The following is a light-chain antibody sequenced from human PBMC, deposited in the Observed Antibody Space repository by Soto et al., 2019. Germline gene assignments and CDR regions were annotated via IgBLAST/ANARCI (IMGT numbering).Light chain of an antibody. V-gene: IGKV1-39*01. CDR1: QSISSY. J-gene: IGKJ1*01. CDR2: AAS. Sequence: DIQMTQSPSSLSASVGDRVTITCRASQSISSYLNWYQQKPGKAPKLLIYAASSLQSGVPSRFSGSGSGTDFTLTISSLRPDDFATYYCQHYSGDRATFGQGTKVDIK. CDR3: QHYSGDRAT.